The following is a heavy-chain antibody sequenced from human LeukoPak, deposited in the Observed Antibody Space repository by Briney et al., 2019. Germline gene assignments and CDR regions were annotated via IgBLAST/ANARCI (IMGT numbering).Heavy chain of an antibody. Sequence: GGSLRLSCAASGFTFSSYSMNWVRQAPGKGLEWVSYISSSSSTIYYADSVKGRFTISRDNAKNSLYLQMNSLRPEDTAIYYCAGRAAAFYFDYWGQGTLVTVSS. J-gene: IGHJ4*02. V-gene: IGHV3-48*01. CDR3: AGRAAAFYFDY. CDR1: GFTFSSYS. D-gene: IGHD6-13*01. CDR2: ISSSSSTI.